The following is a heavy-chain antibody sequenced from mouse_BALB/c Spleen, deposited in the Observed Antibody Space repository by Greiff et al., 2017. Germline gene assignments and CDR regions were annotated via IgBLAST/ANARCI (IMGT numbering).Heavy chain of an antibody. D-gene: IGHD2-3*01. CDR1: GYTFTSYW. CDR2: INPSTGYT. Sequence: QVQLQQSGAELAKPGASVKMSCKASGYTFTSYWMHWVKQRPGQGLEWIGYINPSTGYTEYNQKFKDKATLTADKSSSTAYMQLSSLTSEDSAVYYCAREGYFPFAYWGQGTLVTVSA. CDR3: AREGYFPFAY. J-gene: IGHJ3*01. V-gene: IGHV1-7*01.